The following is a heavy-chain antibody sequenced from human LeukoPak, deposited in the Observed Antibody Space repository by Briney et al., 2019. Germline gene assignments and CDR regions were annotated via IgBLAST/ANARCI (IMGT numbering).Heavy chain of an antibody. CDR1: GFTFNSYA. Sequence: GGSLRLSCAASGFTFNSYAMSWVRQAPGKGLEWVSITHISGSTYYADSVRGRFTISRDNSKNTVYLQMNSLRAEDTAVYYCARAVEYLPLDYWGQGTLVAVSS. D-gene: IGHD2/OR15-2a*01. CDR3: ARAVEYLPLDY. CDR2: THISGST. J-gene: IGHJ4*02. V-gene: IGHV3-66*01.